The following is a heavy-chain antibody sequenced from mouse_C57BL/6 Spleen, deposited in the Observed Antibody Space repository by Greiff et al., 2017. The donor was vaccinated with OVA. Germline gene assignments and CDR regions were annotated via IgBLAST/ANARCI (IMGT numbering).Heavy chain of an antibody. CDR2: ISSGGDYI. CDR1: GFTFSSYA. CDR3: TRLGKDWYFDV. J-gene: IGHJ1*03. V-gene: IGHV5-9-1*02. Sequence: DVHLVESGEGLVKPGGSLKLSCAASGFTFSSYAMSWVRQTPEKRLEWVAYISSGGDYIYYADTVKGRFTISRDNARNTLYLQMSSLKSEDTAMYYCTRLGKDWYFDVWGTGTTVTVSS. D-gene: IGHD4-1*01.